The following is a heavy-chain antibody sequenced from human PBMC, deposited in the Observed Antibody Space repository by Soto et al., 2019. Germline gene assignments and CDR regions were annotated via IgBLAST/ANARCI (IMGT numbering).Heavy chain of an antibody. Sequence: QVQLVQAGAEVKKPGSSVKVSCKAFGGTFSSYDISWVRQAPGQGLEWMGGIIPIFDTANYAQKFQGRVTITADESTSTAYMELSSLRSEDTAVYYCARHDCISSSCYYYYYYGMDVWGQGTTVTVSS. D-gene: IGHD2-15*01. CDR1: GGTFSSYD. V-gene: IGHV1-69*12. CDR3: ARHDCISSSCYYYYYYGMDV. J-gene: IGHJ6*02. CDR2: IIPIFDTA.